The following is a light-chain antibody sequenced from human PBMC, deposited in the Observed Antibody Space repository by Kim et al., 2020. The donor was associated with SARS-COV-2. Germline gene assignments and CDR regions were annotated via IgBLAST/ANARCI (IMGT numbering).Light chain of an antibody. CDR1: QSISSRY. CDR2: AAS. Sequence: LSPGESAPLSSGASQSISSRYLAWYQQKPGLAPRPLIYAASTRASGIPDRFSGSGSGTDFTLTISRLEPEDFAVYYCQEYDSSAKTFGQGTKLEI. J-gene: IGKJ1*01. CDR3: QEYDSSAKT. V-gene: IGKV3D-20*01.